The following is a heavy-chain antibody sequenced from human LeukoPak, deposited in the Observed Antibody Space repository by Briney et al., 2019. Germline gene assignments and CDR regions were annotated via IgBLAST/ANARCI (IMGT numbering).Heavy chain of an antibody. CDR3: ARADVWFGEIGRFDY. J-gene: IGHJ4*02. Sequence: SQTLSLTCAVSGGSISSCGYSWSWIRQPPGKGLEWIGYIYHSGSTYYNPSLKSRVTISVDRSKNQFSLKLSSVTAADTAVYYCARADVWFGEIGRFDYWGQGTLVTVSS. D-gene: IGHD3-10*01. CDR2: IYHSGST. V-gene: IGHV4-30-2*01. CDR1: GGSISSCGYS.